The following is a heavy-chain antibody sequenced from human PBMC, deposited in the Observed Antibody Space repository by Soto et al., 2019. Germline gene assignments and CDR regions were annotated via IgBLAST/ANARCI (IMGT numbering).Heavy chain of an antibody. CDR1: GFSFRDAW. Sequence: EVQMVESGGGLVKPGGSLRLSCAVSGFSFRDAWMNWVRQAPGKGLEWVGRIKSKAAGGAIDYAAPVKGRFTISMDDSKDTLYLQINSLKTEDTSMYYCTTDGSFGGVVVAFHLWGQGTMLSVSS. D-gene: IGHD3-10*01. CDR3: TTDGSFGGVVVAFHL. V-gene: IGHV3-15*07. J-gene: IGHJ3*01. CDR2: IKSKAAGGAI.